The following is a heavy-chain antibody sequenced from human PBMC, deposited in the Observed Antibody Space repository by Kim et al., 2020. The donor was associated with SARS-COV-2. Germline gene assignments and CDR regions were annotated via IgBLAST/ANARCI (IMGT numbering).Heavy chain of an antibody. CDR3: AREYNYYGSGSYYYY. D-gene: IGHD3-10*01. Sequence: GGSLRLSCAASGFTFSSYSMNWVRQAPGKGLEWVSSISSSSSYIYYADSVKGRFTISRDNAKNSLYLQMNSLRAEDTAVYYCAREYNYYGSGSYYYYWGQGTLVTVSS. CDR2: ISSSSSYI. V-gene: IGHV3-21*01. J-gene: IGHJ4*02. CDR1: GFTFSSYS.